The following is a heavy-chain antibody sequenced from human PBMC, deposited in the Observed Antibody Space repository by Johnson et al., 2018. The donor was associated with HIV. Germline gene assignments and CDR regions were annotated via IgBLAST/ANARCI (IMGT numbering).Heavy chain of an antibody. J-gene: IGHJ3*02. Sequence: QVQLVESGGGVVQPGGSLRLSCAASGFTFSSYGMHWVRQAPGKGLEWVAFIRYDGSNKYYADYVKGRFTISRDNSKNTLYLQMNSLRAEDTAVYYCARVPNDAFDIWGQGTMVTVSS. CDR1: GFTFSSYG. CDR2: IRYDGSNK. CDR3: ARVPNDAFDI. V-gene: IGHV3-30*02.